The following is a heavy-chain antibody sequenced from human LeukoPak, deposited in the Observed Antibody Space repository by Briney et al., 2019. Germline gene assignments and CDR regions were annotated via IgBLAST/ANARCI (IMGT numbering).Heavy chain of an antibody. V-gene: IGHV4-34*01. CDR1: GGSFSGYY. D-gene: IGHD1-26*01. CDR2: INHSGST. CDR3: ARVGEPKLNYYFDY. Sequence: SETLALTCAVYGGSFSGYYWSWIRQPPGKGLEWIGEINHSGSTNYNPSLKSRVTISVDTSKNQFSLKLSSVTAADTAVYYCARVGEPKLNYYFDYWGQGTLVTVSS. J-gene: IGHJ4*02.